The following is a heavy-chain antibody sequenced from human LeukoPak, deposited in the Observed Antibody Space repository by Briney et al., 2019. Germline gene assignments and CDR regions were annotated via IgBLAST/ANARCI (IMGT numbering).Heavy chain of an antibody. V-gene: IGHV4-34*01. CDR1: GGSFSGYY. D-gene: IGHD3-22*01. CDR2: INHSGST. Sequence: PSETLSLTCAVYGGSFSGYYWSWTRQPPGKGLEWIGEINHSGSTNYNPSLKSRVTISVDTSKNQFSLKLSSVTAADTAVYYCARGLGYYYDSSGYSEYFQHWGQGTLVTVSS. CDR3: ARGLGYYYDSSGYSEYFQH. J-gene: IGHJ1*01.